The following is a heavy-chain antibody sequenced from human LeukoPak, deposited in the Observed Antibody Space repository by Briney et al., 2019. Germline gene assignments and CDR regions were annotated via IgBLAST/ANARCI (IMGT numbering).Heavy chain of an antibody. D-gene: IGHD2-2*01. V-gene: IGHV4-34*01. J-gene: IGHJ3*02. Sequence: SETLSLTCAVYGGSFSGYYWSWIRQPPGKGLEWIGEINHSGSTNYNPSLKSRVTISVDTSKNQFSLKLSSVTAADTAVYYCARWSEVKDIVVVPAAGAFDIWGQGTMVTVSS. CDR2: INHSGST. CDR3: ARWSEVKDIVVVPAAGAFDI. CDR1: GGSFSGYY.